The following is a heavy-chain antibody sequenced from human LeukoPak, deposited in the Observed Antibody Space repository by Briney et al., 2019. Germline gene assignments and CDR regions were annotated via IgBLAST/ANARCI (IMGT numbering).Heavy chain of an antibody. D-gene: IGHD3-22*01. CDR3: ARLEVVVVTPGRAAFDI. V-gene: IGHV5-51*01. CDR1: GYTFTTYW. CDR2: IYPGDSDA. J-gene: IGHJ3*02. Sequence: PGESLKISCKGSGYTFTTYWIAWVRQMPGKGLEWMGIIYPGDSDARYSPSFHGQVTISVDESISTAYLQWSSLKASDTAMYYCARLEVVVVTPGRAAFDIWGQGTMVTVSS.